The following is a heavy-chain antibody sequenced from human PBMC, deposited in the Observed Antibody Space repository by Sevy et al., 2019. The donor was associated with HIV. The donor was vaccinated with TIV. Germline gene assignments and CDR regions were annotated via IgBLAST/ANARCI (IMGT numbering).Heavy chain of an antibody. CDR1: GYTFTSYH. CDR3: AGGEPSERGYSGYGYYYGMDV. D-gene: IGHD5-12*01. V-gene: IGHV1-8*01. CDR2: MNPNSGNT. Sequence: ASVKVSCKASGYTFTSYHINWVRQATGQGLEWMGWMNPNSGNTGYAQRFQGRVTMTRNTSISTAYLELSSLRSEDTAVYYWAGGEPSERGYSGYGYYYGMDVWGQGTTVTVSS. J-gene: IGHJ6*02.